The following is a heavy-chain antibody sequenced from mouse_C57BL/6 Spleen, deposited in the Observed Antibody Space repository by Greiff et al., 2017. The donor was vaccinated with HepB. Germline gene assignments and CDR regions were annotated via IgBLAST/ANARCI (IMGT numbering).Heavy chain of an antibody. Sequence: VQLQESGAELARPGASVKMSCKASGYTFTSYTMHWVKQRPGQGLEWIGYINPSSGYTKYNQKFKDKATLTADKSSSTAYMQLSSLTSEDSAVYYCAREGSNYVWYFDVWGTGTTVTVSS. CDR1: GYTFTSYT. D-gene: IGHD2-5*01. J-gene: IGHJ1*03. CDR2: INPSSGYT. V-gene: IGHV1-4*01. CDR3: AREGSNYVWYFDV.